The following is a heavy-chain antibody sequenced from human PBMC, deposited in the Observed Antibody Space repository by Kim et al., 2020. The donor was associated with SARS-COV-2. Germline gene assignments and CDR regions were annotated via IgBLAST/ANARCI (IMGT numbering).Heavy chain of an antibody. J-gene: IGHJ4*02. CDR1: GFTFINYW. D-gene: IGHD5-12*01. V-gene: IGHV3-74*01. CDR3: ARGGYSGYNFDY. Sequence: GGSLRLSCAASGFTFINYWMHWVRQAPGKGLVWVSRINGHGSSTNYADSVKGRFTISRDNAKNTLDLQMNSLRVEDTAVYYCARGGYSGYNFDYWGQGTLVTVSS. CDR2: INGHGSST.